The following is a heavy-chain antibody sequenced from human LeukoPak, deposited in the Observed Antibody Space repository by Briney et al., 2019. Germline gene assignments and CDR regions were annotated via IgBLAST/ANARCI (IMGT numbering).Heavy chain of an antibody. CDR2: ISGSGGST. V-gene: IGHV3-23*01. J-gene: IGHJ6*02. CDR3: AKDIYYYGSGSYYTLYYYYYGMDV. D-gene: IGHD3-10*01. Sequence: HPGGSLRLSCAASGFTFSSYAMHWVRQAPGKGLEWVSAISGSGGSTYYADSVKGRFTISRDNSKNTLYLQMNSLRAEDTAVYYCAKDIYYYGSGSYYTLYYYYYGMDVWGQGTTVTVSS. CDR1: GFTFSSYA.